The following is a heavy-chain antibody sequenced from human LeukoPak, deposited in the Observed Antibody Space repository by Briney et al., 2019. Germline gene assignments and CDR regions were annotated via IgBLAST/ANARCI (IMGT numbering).Heavy chain of an antibody. CDR1: GFTFGDYA. CDR3: AKDPVQYQLLGGMDV. J-gene: IGHJ6*02. D-gene: IGHD2-2*01. V-gene: IGHV3-23*01. CDR2: ISGSGGNT. Sequence: GGSLRLSCTASGFTFGDYAMSWVRQAPGKGLEWVSGISGSGGNTYYADSVKGRFTISRDKSKNTLYLQMNSLRAEDTAVYYCAKDPVQYQLLGGMDVWGQGTTVTVSS.